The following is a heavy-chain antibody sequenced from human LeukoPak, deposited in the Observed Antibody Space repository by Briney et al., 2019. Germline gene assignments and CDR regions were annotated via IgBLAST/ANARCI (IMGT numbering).Heavy chain of an antibody. CDR3: ATFVGGYNSEYFQH. Sequence: GASVKVSCKVSGYTLTELSMHWVRQAPGKGLEWMGGFDPEDGETIYAQKFQGRVTMTEDTSTDTAYMELSSLRSEDTAVYYCATFVGGYNSEYFQHWGQGTLVTVSS. J-gene: IGHJ1*01. CDR1: GYTLTELS. D-gene: IGHD5-24*01. CDR2: FDPEDGET. V-gene: IGHV1-24*01.